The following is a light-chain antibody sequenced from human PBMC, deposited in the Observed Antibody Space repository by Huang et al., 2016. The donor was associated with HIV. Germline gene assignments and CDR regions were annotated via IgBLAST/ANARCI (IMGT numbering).Light chain of an antibody. CDR2: GAS. V-gene: IGKV3-20*01. Sequence: EIVLTQSPGTLSLSPGERTTLPCRASQSVNSGYLAWYPQKPGQAPRLLIYGASTRATGIPGRFSGSGSGTDFTLTISRLQPEDFAVYYCQQYGSSPATFGQGTKVEVK. CDR3: QQYGSSPAT. J-gene: IGKJ1*01. CDR1: QSVNSGY.